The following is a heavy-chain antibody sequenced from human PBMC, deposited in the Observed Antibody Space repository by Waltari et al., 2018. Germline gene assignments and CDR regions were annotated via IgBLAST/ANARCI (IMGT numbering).Heavy chain of an antibody. D-gene: IGHD2-15*01. CDR1: GDSMSSNYW. J-gene: IGHJ4*02. CDR2: LHHRSGRT. Sequence: QLQLHESGPGLVKTSGHLSLPCVVSGDSMSSNYWWRWVRQSPGKGLEWIGQLHHRSGRTNYNPSFASRVIMSLDTSINQFSLKVLSAAAADTAVYYCARDRGRGLYLDSWGQGTLVTVSP. V-gene: IGHV4-4*02. CDR3: ARDRGRGLYLDS.